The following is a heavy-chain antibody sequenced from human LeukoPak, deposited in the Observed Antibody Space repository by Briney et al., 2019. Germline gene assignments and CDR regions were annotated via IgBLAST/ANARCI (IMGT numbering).Heavy chain of an antibody. CDR1: GGSISSSSYY. CDR3: ARPDCSGNNCPLLFDY. CDR2: IYYSGST. Sequence: SETLSLTCTVSGGSISSSSYYWGWIRQPPGKGLEWIGSIYYSGSTYYNPSLKSRVTISVDTSKNQFSLKLSSVTAADTAVYYCARPDCSGNNCPLLFDYWGQGTPVTVSS. J-gene: IGHJ4*02. D-gene: IGHD2-15*01. V-gene: IGHV4-39*01.